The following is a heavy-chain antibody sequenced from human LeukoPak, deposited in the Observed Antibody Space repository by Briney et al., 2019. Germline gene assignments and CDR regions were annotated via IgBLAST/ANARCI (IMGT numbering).Heavy chain of an antibody. CDR3: AKVKESGGYSYGSFDY. CDR2: ISGSGGST. J-gene: IGHJ4*02. V-gene: IGHV3-23*01. Sequence: GGSLRLSSAASGCTFSGSAMSWVRRAPAKGLEWCSAISGSGGSTYYADSAKGRFTISRNNSKNTLYLQMNSLRAEDTAVYYCAKVKESGGYSYGSFDYWGQGTLVTVSS. D-gene: IGHD5-18*01. CDR1: GCTFSGSA.